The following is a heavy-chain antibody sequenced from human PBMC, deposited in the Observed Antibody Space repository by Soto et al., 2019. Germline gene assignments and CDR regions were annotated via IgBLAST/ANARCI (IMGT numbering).Heavy chain of an antibody. J-gene: IGHJ5*02. CDR2: IIPIFGTA. D-gene: IGHD6-13*01. Sequence: SVKVSCKASGGTFSSYAISWVRQAPGQGLEWMGGIIPIFGTANYAQKLQGRVTITADKSTSTAYMELSSLRSEDTAVYYCAVTRTGYSSSWYPSGHWFDPWGQGTLVTVSS. CDR1: GGTFSSYA. V-gene: IGHV1-69*06. CDR3: AVTRTGYSSSWYPSGHWFDP.